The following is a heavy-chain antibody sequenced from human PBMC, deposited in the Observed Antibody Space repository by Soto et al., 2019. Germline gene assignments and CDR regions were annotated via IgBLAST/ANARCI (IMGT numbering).Heavy chain of an antibody. J-gene: IGHJ4*02. Sequence: GGSLILSCAASGFTFSSYCMHWVRQAPGKGLEWVAVISYDGSNKYYADSVKGRFTISRDNSKNTLYLQMNSLRAEDTAVYYCAKDRTVTTGNFDYWGQGTLVTVSS. CDR2: ISYDGSNK. CDR3: AKDRTVTTGNFDY. CDR1: GFTFSSYC. D-gene: IGHD4-17*01. V-gene: IGHV3-30*18.